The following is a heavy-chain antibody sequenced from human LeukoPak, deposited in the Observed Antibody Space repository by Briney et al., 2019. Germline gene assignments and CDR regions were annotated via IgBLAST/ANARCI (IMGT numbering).Heavy chain of an antibody. Sequence: SETLSLTCAVYGGSFSGYYWSWIRQPPGKGLEWIGEINHSGSTNYNPFLKSRVTISVDTSKNQFSLKLSSVTAADTAVYYCARGPQITMVRGVIISLFDYWGQGTLVTVSS. J-gene: IGHJ4*02. CDR2: INHSGST. CDR1: GGSFSGYY. D-gene: IGHD3-10*01. CDR3: ARGPQITMVRGVIISLFDY. V-gene: IGHV4-34*01.